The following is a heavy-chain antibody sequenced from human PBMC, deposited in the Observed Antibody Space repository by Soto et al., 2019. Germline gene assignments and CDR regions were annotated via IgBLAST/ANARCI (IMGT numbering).Heavy chain of an antibody. J-gene: IGHJ4*02. CDR3: AKGFGHYWPLDY. CDR1: GFIVSRNY. V-gene: IGHV3-53*05. CDR2: IYTDGST. Sequence: GGSLRLSCAASGFIVSRNYMSWVRQAPGKGLEWVSIIYTDGSTYYADSVKGRFTISRDNSKNTLYLQMNSLRAEDTAVYYCAKGFGHYWPLDYWGQGTLVTVSS. D-gene: IGHD2-8*02.